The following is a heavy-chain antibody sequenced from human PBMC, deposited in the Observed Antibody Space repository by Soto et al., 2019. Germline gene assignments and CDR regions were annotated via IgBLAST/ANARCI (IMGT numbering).Heavy chain of an antibody. CDR3: AREPPGPPVRYGTDV. CDR1: GFTFSSYS. J-gene: IGHJ6*04. Sequence: VGSLRLSCAASGFTFSSYSMNWVRQAPGKGLEWVSSISSSSSYIYYADSVKGRFTISRDNAKNSLYLQMNSLRAEDTAVYYCAREPPGPPVRYGTDVWGKGTMATVSS. V-gene: IGHV3-21*01. CDR2: ISSSSSYI. D-gene: IGHD3-10*01.